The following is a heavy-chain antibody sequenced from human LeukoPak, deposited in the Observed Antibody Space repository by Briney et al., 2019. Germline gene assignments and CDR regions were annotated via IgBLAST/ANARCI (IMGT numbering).Heavy chain of an antibody. J-gene: IGHJ5*02. V-gene: IGHV4-34*01. CDR2: INHSGST. CDR1: GFIFTNYF. D-gene: IGHD2-15*01. CDR3: ARGLRYCSGGSCYSNSKNWFDP. Sequence: GSLRLSCAASGFIFTNYFMSWIRQPPGKGLEWIGEINHSGSTNYNPSLKSRVTISVDTSKNQFSLKLSSVTAADTAVYYCARGLRYCSGGSCYSNSKNWFDPWGQGTLVTVSS.